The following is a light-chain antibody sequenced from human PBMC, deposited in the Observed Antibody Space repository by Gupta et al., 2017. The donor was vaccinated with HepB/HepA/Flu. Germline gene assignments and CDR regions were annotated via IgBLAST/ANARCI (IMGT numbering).Light chain of an antibody. CDR1: QSISSW. CDR3: QQYNSYILT. V-gene: IGKV1-5*03. CDR2: KAS. J-gene: IGKJ3*01. Sequence: DIQTTQSPSTLSASVGDRVTITCRASQSISSWLAWYQQKPGKAPKLLIYKASSLESGVPSRFSGSGSGTEFTLTISSLQPDDFATYYCQQYNSYILTFGPGTKVDIK.